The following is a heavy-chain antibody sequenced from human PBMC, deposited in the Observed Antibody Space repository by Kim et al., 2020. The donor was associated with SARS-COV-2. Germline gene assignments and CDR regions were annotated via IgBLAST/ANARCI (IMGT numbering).Heavy chain of an antibody. CDR1: GGTFSSYA. CDR3: AREGSGFYYYYGMDV. CDR2: IIPIFGTA. V-gene: IGHV1-69*13. Sequence: SVKVSCKASGGTFSSYAISWVRQAPGQGLEWMGGIIPIFGTANYAQKFQGRVTITADESTSTAYMELSSLRSEDTAVYYCAREGSGFYYYYGMDVWGQGTTVTVSS. J-gene: IGHJ6*02.